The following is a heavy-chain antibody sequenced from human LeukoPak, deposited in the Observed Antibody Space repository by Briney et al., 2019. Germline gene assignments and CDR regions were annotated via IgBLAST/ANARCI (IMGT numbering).Heavy chain of an antibody. D-gene: IGHD3-22*01. V-gene: IGHV4-30-2*01. CDR1: GGSISSGGYS. CDR3: AREGPNDSGGYIDY. J-gene: IGHJ4*02. Sequence: TPQTLSLTCAVSGGSISSGGYSWSWIRQPPGKGLEWIGYIYHSGSTYYNPSLKSRVTISVDRSKNQFSLKLSSVTAADTAVYYCAREGPNDSGGYIDYWGQGTLVTVSS. CDR2: IYHSGST.